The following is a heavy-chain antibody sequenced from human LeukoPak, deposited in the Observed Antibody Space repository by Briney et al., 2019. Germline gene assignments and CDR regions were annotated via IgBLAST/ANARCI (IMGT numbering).Heavy chain of an antibody. CDR1: GGTFSSYA. J-gene: IGHJ4*02. CDR2: IIPILGIA. Sequence: ASVKVSCKASGGTFSSYAISWVRQAPGQGLEWMGRIIPILGIANYAQKFQGRVTITADRSTSTAYMELSSLRSEDTAVYYCARGWLSLNYWGQGTLVTVSS. CDR3: ARGWLSLNY. V-gene: IGHV1-69*04. D-gene: IGHD3-9*01.